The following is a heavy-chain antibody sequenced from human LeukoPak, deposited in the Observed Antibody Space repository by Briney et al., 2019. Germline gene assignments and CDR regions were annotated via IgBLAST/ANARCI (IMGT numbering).Heavy chain of an antibody. CDR3: ARVIGGYGDY. V-gene: IGHV3-21*01. CDR2: ISSSSSYI. J-gene: IGHJ4*02. CDR1: GFTFSCYS. D-gene: IGHD5-12*01. Sequence: PGGSLRLSCAASGFTFSCYSMSWVRQAPGKGLNWVSYISSSSSYIYYADSVKVRFTISRDNAKNSLYLQMNSLRAEDTAVYYCARVIGGYGDYWGQGTLVTVSS.